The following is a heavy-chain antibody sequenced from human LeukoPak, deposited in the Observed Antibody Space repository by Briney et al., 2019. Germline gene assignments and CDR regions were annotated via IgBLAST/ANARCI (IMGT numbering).Heavy chain of an antibody. J-gene: IGHJ4*02. CDR1: GYTFTGYY. CDR2: ISYDGSNK. CDR3: ARDRSSNEYYFDY. D-gene: IGHD2-2*01. V-gene: IGHV3-30-3*01. Sequence: SCKASGYTFTGYYMHWVRQAPGKGLEWVAVISYDGSNKYYADSVKGRFTISRDNSMNTLYLQMNSLRAEDTAVYYCARDRSSNEYYFDYWGQGTLVTVSS.